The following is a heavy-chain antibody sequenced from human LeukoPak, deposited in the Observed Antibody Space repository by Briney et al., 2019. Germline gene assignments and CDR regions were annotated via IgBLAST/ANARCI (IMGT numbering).Heavy chain of an antibody. V-gene: IGHV3-48*04. Sequence: GGSLRLSCAASGFTFSMYSMNWVRQAPGKGLEWVSYISSLSGTIEYADSVKGRFTISRDNAKNSLYLQMNSLRPEDTAVYYCARENSGSYYQFDCWGQGTLVTVSS. CDR2: ISSLSGTI. D-gene: IGHD1-26*01. CDR3: ARENSGSYYQFDC. CDR1: GFTFSMYS. J-gene: IGHJ4*02.